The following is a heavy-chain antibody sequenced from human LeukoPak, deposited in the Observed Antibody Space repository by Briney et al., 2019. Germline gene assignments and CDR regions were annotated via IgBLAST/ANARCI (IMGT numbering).Heavy chain of an antibody. Sequence: ASVKVSCKASGYTFTSYDINWVRQATGQGLEWMGWMTPNSGNTGYAQKFQGRVTMTRNTSISTAYMELSSLRSEDTAVYYCARGRYYYDSSGLNWFDPWGQGTLVTVSS. CDR3: ARGRYYYDSSGLNWFDP. V-gene: IGHV1-8*01. D-gene: IGHD3-22*01. CDR1: GYTFTSYD. CDR2: MTPNSGNT. J-gene: IGHJ5*02.